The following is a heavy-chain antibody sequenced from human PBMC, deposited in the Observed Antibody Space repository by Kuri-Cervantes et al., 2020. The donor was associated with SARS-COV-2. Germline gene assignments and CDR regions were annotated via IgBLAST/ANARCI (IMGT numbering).Heavy chain of an antibody. V-gene: IGHV1-8*02. CDR3: ARASNDYYYYYYMDV. CDR1: GYTFTSYD. D-gene: IGHD1-1*01. J-gene: IGHJ6*03. CDR2: MNPNSGNT. Sequence: ASVKVSCKASGYTFTSYDINWVRQATGQGLEWMGWMNPNSGNTGYAQKFQGRVTMTRNTSISTAYMELSSLRSEDTAVYYCARASNDYYYYYYMDVWGKGTTVTVSS.